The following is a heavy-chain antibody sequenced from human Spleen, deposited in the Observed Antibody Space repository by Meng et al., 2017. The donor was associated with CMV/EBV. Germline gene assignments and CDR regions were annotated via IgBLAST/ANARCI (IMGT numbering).Heavy chain of an antibody. Sequence: ASVKVSCKASGYTFTAHYFHWVRQAPGQGLEWMGWINPNSGGTNYAQKFQGRVTMTRDTSISTAYMELSRLKSDDTAVYYCARVSSAAGKRGVDFDYWGQGTLVTVSS. V-gene: IGHV1-2*02. CDR3: ARVSSAAGKRGVDFDY. CDR1: GYTFTAHY. CDR2: INPNSGGT. D-gene: IGHD6-13*01. J-gene: IGHJ4*02.